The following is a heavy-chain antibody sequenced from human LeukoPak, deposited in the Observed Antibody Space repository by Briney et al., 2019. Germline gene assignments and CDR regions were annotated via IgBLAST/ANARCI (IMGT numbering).Heavy chain of an antibody. CDR1: GGTFSSYA. D-gene: IGHD2-2*01. CDR3: ARDQDIVVVPAAPHNWFDP. CDR2: IIPIFGTA. J-gene: IGHJ5*02. Sequence: ASVKVSCKASGGTFSSYAISWVRQAPGQGLEWMGGIIPIFGTANYAQKFQGRVTITRDTSASTAYMELSSLRSEDTAVYYCARDQDIVVVPAAPHNWFDPWGQGTLVTVSS. V-gene: IGHV1-69*05.